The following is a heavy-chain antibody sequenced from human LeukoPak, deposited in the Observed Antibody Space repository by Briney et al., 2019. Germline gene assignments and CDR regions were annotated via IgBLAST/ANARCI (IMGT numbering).Heavy chain of an antibody. CDR2: IYYSGST. D-gene: IGHD3/OR15-3a*01. CDR1: GVSISSVSDY. V-gene: IGHV4-31*11. CDR3: ASSRNVDQFDI. Sequence: SDSLSLTCAVSGVSISSVSDYWGWLRQHPGKGLEWIGSIYYSGSTYYNPSLKSRLTISKDTSKNQFSLNLSSVTAADTAVYFCASSRNVDQFDIWGQGTMVTVSS. J-gene: IGHJ3*02.